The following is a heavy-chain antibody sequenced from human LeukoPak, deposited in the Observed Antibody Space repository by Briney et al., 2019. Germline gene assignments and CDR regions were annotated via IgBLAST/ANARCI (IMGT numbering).Heavy chain of an antibody. D-gene: IGHD1-14*01. Sequence: GGSLRLSCAASGFTFSTYWMNWVRQVPGKGLAWVSRLSSDGSSTSYADSVKGRFTISRDNAKKTLYLQMNSLRVEDTAVSYCCRGGSGTTRDYWGQETLVTVSS. CDR1: GFTFSTYW. CDR2: LSSDGSST. J-gene: IGHJ4*02. V-gene: IGHV3-74*01. CDR3: CRGGSGTTRDY.